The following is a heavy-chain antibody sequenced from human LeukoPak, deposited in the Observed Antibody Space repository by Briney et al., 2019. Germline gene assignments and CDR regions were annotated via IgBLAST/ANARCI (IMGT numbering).Heavy chain of an antibody. J-gene: IGHJ5*02. Sequence: SETLSLTCTVSGGSISSSSYYWGWIRQPPGKGLEWIGEINHSGSTNYNPSLKSRVTISVDTSKNQFSLKLSSVTAADTAVYYCARRGPGYTAFNNWFDPWGQGTLVTVSS. D-gene: IGHD6-13*01. CDR3: ARRGPGYTAFNNWFDP. CDR2: INHSGST. CDR1: GGSISSSSYY. V-gene: IGHV4-39*07.